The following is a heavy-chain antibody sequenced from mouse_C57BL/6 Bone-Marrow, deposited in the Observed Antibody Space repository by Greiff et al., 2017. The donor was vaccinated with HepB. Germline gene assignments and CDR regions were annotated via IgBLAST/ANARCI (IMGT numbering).Heavy chain of an antibody. CDR1: GYAFSSPW. D-gene: IGHD1-1*01. V-gene: IGHV1-82*01. Sequence: VQLQQSGPELVKPGASVKISCKASGYAFSSPWMNWVKQRPGKGLVWIGRFYPGDGDTNYNGKCKGKATLTTDKSSSTDYMQLSSLTSEDSAVYFCARGDYGSSLYWYFDVWGTGTTVTVSS. CDR3: ARGDYGSSLYWYFDV. J-gene: IGHJ1*03. CDR2: FYPGDGDT.